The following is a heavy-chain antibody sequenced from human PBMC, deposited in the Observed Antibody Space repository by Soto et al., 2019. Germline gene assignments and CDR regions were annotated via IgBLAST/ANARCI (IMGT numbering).Heavy chain of an antibody. Sequence: EVQLAESGGGLAQPGGSLRLSCVGSGFTFSSFEMNWVRQTPRKGLEWLSYIGRSGETIYYADSVKGRFTISRENAKSSLFLQMNGLRDEDTGIYYCARDSRGGAARRPTFYYWGRGTLVTVSS. D-gene: IGHD6-6*01. CDR2: IGRSGETI. J-gene: IGHJ4*02. CDR3: ARDSRGGAARRPTFYY. CDR1: GFTFSSFE. V-gene: IGHV3-48*03.